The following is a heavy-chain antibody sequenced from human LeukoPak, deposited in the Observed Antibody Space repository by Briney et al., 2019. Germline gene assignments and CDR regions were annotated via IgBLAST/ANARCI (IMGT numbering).Heavy chain of an antibody. Sequence: PGGSLRLSCAASGFTFSSYEMNWVRQAPGKGLEWVSYISSSGSSIYYADSVKGRFTITRDNAKNSLYLQMNGQRAEDTAVYYCARKSYSGTYYRGAFDIWGQGTMVTVSS. CDR3: ARKSYSGTYYRGAFDI. J-gene: IGHJ3*02. D-gene: IGHD1-26*01. CDR1: GFTFSSYE. V-gene: IGHV3-48*03. CDR2: ISSSGSSI.